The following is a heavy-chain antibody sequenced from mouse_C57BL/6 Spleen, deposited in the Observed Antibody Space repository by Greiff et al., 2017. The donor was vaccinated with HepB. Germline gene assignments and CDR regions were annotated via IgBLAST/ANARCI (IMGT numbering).Heavy chain of an antibody. CDR1: GYTFTSYW. D-gene: IGHD3-3*01. V-gene: IGHV1-69*01. J-gene: IGHJ1*03. CDR2: IDPSDSYT. Sequence: VQLQQPGAELVMPGASVKLSCKASGYTFTSYWMHWVKQRPGQGLEWIGEIDPSDSYTNYNQKFKGKSTLTVDKSSSTAYMQLSSLTSEDSAVYYCARPSQLGWYFDVWGTGTTVTVSS. CDR3: ARPSQLGWYFDV.